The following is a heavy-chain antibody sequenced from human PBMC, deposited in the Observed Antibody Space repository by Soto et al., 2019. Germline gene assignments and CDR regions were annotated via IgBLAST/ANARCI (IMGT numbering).Heavy chain of an antibody. D-gene: IGHD6-19*01. CDR1: GGSISSSSYY. V-gene: IGHV4-39*01. Sequence: PSETLSLTCTVSGGSISSSSYYWGWIRQPPGKGLEWIGSIYYSGSTYYNPSLKSRVTISVDTSKNQFSLKLSSVTAADTAVYYCARHQWLVPFDDYWGQGTLVTVSS. CDR3: ARHQWLVPFDDY. CDR2: IYYSGST. J-gene: IGHJ4*02.